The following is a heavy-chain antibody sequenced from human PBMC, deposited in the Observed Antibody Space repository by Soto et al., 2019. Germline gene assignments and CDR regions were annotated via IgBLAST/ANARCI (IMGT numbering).Heavy chain of an antibody. CDR3: AILHLEYGDYPKNWFDP. V-gene: IGHV1-18*01. CDR2: ISAYNGNT. D-gene: IGHD4-17*01. J-gene: IGHJ5*02. CDR1: GYTFTSYG. Sequence: QVPLVQSGAEVKKPGASVKVSCKASGYTFTSYGISWVRQAPGQGLEWMGWISAYNGNTNYAQKLQGRVTMTTDTSTSTAYMELRSLRSDDTAVYYCAILHLEYGDYPKNWFDPWGQGTLVTVSS.